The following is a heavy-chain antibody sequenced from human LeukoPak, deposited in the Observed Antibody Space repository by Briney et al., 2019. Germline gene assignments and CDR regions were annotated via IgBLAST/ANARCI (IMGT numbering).Heavy chain of an antibody. D-gene: IGHD3-9*01. CDR2: INPSGGRT. CDR1: GYTFTSYG. CDR3: ARGPEVLRHFDWLLHTSFDY. Sequence: ASVKVSCKASGYTFTSYGISWVRQAPGQGLEWMGIINPSGGRTSYAQKFQGRVTMTRDTSTRTVYMELSSLRSEDTAVYYCARGPEVLRHFDWLLHTSFDYWGQGTLVTVSS. J-gene: IGHJ4*02. V-gene: IGHV1-46*01.